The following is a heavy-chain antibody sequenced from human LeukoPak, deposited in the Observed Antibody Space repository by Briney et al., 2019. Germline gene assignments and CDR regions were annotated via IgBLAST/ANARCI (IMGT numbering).Heavy chain of an antibody. CDR1: GFTFSDYY. CDR3: ARGAVVVPAAI. J-gene: IGHJ4*02. V-gene: IGHV3-11*01. Sequence: GGSPRLSCAASGFTFSDYYMSWIRQAPGKGLEWVSYISSSGSTIYYADSVKGRFTISRDNAKNSLYLQMNSLRAGDTAVYYCARGAVVVPAAIWGQGTLVTVYS. D-gene: IGHD2-2*01. CDR2: ISSSGSTI.